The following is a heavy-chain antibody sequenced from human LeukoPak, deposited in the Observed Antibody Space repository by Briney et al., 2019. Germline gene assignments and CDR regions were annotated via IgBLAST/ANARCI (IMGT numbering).Heavy chain of an antibody. J-gene: IGHJ6*02. CDR2: INPSGGST. V-gene: IGHV1-46*01. CDR1: RYTFISYY. Sequence: ASVKVSCKASRYTFISYYIHWVRQAPGQGLEWMGIINPSGGSTSYAQKFQGRVTMSSDTSTSTAYMELRSLRSDDTAVYYCARDCRSSTNCYRYYYYGMDVWGQGTTVTVSS. CDR3: ARDCRSSTNCYRYYYYGMDV. D-gene: IGHD2-2*01.